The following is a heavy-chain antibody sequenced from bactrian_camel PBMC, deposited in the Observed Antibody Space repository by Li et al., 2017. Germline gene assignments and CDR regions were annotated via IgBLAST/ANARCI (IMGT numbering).Heavy chain of an antibody. Sequence: HVQLVESGGDSVQVGGSLKLSRAASGRYSIQNYCMAWFRQVTGREREGVAAITTGGGTTYYSDSVKGRFTVSQSSADNTLTLQMNDLKPTDTAIYYCAAAEGPEAMCSNGYCVCDWGQGTQVTVS. D-gene: IGHD2*01. CDR1: GRYSIQNYC. CDR3: AAAEGPEAMCSNGYCVCD. CDR2: ITTGGGTT. J-gene: IGHJ4*01. V-gene: IGHV3S1*01.